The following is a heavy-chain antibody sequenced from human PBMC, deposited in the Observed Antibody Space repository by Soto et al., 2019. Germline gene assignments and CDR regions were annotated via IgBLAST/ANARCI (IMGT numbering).Heavy chain of an antibody. CDR1: GFTFSSYG. V-gene: IGHV3-30*18. J-gene: IGHJ4*02. CDR2: ISYDGSNK. CDR3: AKPVASELRYCGGDSPIHGFDY. D-gene: IGHD2-21*02. Sequence: QVQLVESGGGVVQPGRSLRLSCAASGFTFSSYGMHWVRQAPGKGLEWVAVISYDGSNKYYADSVKGRFTISRDNSKNTLYLQMNSLRAEDTAVYYCAKPVASELRYCGGDSPIHGFDYWGQGTLVTVSS.